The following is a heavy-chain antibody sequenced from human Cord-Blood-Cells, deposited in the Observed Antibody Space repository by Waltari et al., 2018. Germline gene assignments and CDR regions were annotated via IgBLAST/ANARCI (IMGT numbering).Heavy chain of an antibody. CDR1: GYTFTGYY. CDR2: INPNSGGT. CDR3: ARDPISVLRFLEWLFDY. D-gene: IGHD3-3*01. J-gene: IGHJ4*02. V-gene: IGHV1-2*02. Sequence: QVQLVQSGAEVKKPGASVKVSCKASGYTFTGYYMPWVRQAPGPGLEWMGWINPNSGGTNYAQKFQGRVTMTRDTSISTAYMELSRLRSDDTAVYYCARDPISVLRFLEWLFDYWGQGTLVTVSS.